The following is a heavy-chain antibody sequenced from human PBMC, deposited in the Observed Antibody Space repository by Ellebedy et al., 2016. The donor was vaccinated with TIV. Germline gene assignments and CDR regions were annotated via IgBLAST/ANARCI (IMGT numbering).Heavy chain of an antibody. CDR2: IYYSGST. CDR3: ARDKGSGWHDTFDI. V-gene: IGHV4-59*01. J-gene: IGHJ3*02. Sequence: MPSETLSLTCTVSGGSISSNYWSWIRQPPGKGLEWIGSIYYSGSTNYNPSLRSRVTISVDTSKNQFSLRLNSVTAADTAVYFCARDKGSGWHDTFDIWGQGTMVTVSS. D-gene: IGHD6-19*01. CDR1: GGSISSNY.